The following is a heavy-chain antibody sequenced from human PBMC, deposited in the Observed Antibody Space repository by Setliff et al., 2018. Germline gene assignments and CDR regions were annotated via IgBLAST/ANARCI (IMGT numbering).Heavy chain of an antibody. V-gene: IGHV1-8*03. CDR3: ARVPVVGATKLYWFDP. J-gene: IGHJ5*02. CDR2: INPNSGNT. D-gene: IGHD1-26*01. CDR1: GYTFTGYY. Sequence: ASVKVSCKASGYTFTGYYMHWVRQAPGQGLEWMGWINPNSGNTGYAQKFQGRVTITRNTSISTAYMDLSSLRSEDTAVYYCARVPVVGATKLYWFDPWGQGTLVTVSS.